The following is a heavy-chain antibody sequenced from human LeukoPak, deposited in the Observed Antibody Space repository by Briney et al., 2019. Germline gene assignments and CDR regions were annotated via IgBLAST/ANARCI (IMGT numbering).Heavy chain of an antibody. V-gene: IGHV3-48*01. CDR2: ISSSSTNI. Sequence: GGSLRLSCAASGFTFSTYSMNWVRQAPGKGLDWVSYISSSSTNIYYADSVKGRFTISRDNAKNSLYLQMNSLRAQDTAVYYLARDLSDYGATRFDSWGQGTLVTVSS. J-gene: IGHJ4*02. D-gene: IGHD4/OR15-4a*01. CDR1: GFTFSTYS. CDR3: ARDLSDYGATRFDS.